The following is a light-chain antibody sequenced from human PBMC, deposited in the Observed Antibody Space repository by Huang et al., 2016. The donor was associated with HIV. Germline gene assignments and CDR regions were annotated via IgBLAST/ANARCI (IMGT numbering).Light chain of an antibody. V-gene: IGKV3-15*01. J-gene: IGKJ1*01. Sequence: EIVMTQSPATLSVSPGERATLSCRASQSVSSNLVWYQQEPGQAPRLLIYGASTRATGIPARCSGSGSGTEFTLTISSLQSEDFAVYYCQQYDNWPPTLGQGTKVDIK. CDR1: QSVSSN. CDR3: QQYDNWPPT. CDR2: GAS.